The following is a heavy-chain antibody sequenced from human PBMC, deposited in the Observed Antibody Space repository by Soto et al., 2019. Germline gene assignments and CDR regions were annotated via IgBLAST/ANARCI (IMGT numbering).Heavy chain of an antibody. D-gene: IGHD3-3*01. CDR3: ARRGTYYDFWSGYEAH. CDR1: GYSFTSYW. J-gene: IGHJ4*02. CDR2: IYPGDSDT. Sequence: PGESLKISCKGSGYSFTSYWIGWVRQMPWKGLEWMGIIYPGDSDTRYSPSFQGQVTISADKSISTAYLQWSSLKASDTAMYYCARRGTYYDFWSGYEAHWGQGTLVTVSS. V-gene: IGHV5-51*01.